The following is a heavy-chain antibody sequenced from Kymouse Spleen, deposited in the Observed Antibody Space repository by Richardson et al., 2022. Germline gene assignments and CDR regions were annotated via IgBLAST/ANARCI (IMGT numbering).Heavy chain of an antibody. D-gene: IGHD1-7*01. CDR2: IIPIFGTA. V-gene: IGHV1-69*05. CDR1: GGTFSSYA. Sequence: QVQLVQSGAEVKKPGSSVKVSCKASGGTFSSYAISWVRQAPGQGLEWMGGIIPIFGTANYAQKFQGRVTITTDESTSTAYMELSSLRSEDTAVYYCARDRLELRYYYYGMDVWGQGTTVTVSS. CDR3: ARDRLELRYYYYGMDV. J-gene: IGHJ6*02.